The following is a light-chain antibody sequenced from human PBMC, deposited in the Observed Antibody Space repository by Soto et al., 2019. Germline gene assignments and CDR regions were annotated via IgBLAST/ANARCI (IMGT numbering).Light chain of an antibody. CDR3: SAWDGSLNGGV. Sequence: QSVLTQPPSASGTPGQRVTISCSGSTSNIGSHPVNWYQQLPGTAPKLLIYITNQRPSGVPDRFSGSKSGTSASLAISGLQSEDEADYYCSAWDGSLNGGVFGGGTKLTV. J-gene: IGLJ3*02. CDR1: TSNIGSHP. V-gene: IGLV1-44*01. CDR2: ITN.